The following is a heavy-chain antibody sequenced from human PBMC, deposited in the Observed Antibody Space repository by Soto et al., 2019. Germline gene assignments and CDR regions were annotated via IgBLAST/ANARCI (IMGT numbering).Heavy chain of an antibody. CDR2: IYYSGST. V-gene: IGHV4-31*03. CDR3: ARDYVSSGYAFDY. D-gene: IGHD3-22*01. CDR1: GGSISSGGYY. Sequence: QVQLQESGPGLVKPSQTLSLTCTVSGGSISSGGYYWSWIRQHPGKGLEWIGYIYYSGSTYYNPSLKSRVTIAVDTSKNQFSLKLSSVTAADTAVYYCARDYVSSGYAFDYWGQGTLVTVSS. J-gene: IGHJ4*02.